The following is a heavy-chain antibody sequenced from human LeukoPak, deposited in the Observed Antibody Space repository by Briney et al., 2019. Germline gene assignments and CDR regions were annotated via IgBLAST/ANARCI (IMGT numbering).Heavy chain of an antibody. D-gene: IGHD5-12*01. Sequence: ASVKVSCKASGGTFSSYAISWVRQAPGQGLEWMGRIIPIFGTANYAQKFQGRVTITTDESTSTAYMELSSLRSEDTAVYYCGRDCHIGAPIVGGGEFDYWGQGTLVTVSS. CDR2: IIPIFGTA. V-gene: IGHV1-69*05. J-gene: IGHJ4*02. CDR1: GGTFSSYA. CDR3: GRDCHIGAPIVGGGEFDY.